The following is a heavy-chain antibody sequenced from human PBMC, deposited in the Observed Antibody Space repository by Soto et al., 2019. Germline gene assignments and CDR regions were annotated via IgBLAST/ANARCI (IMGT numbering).Heavy chain of an antibody. J-gene: IGHJ3*02. CDR2: IYPGDSDT. V-gene: IGHV5-51*01. Sequence: GESLKISCKVSGYSFTSYWIGWVRQMPGKGLEWMGIIYPGDSDTRYSPSFQGQVTISADKSISTAYLQWSSLKASDTAMYYCARSESVVPAFDAFDIWGQGTMVTVSS. D-gene: IGHD2-2*01. CDR1: GYSFTSYW. CDR3: ARSESVVPAFDAFDI.